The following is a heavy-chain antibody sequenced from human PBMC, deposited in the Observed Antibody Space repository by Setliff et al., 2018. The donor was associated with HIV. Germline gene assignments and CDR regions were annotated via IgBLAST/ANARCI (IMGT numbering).Heavy chain of an antibody. D-gene: IGHD3-10*01. V-gene: IGHV4-39*07. Sequence: SETLSLTCTVSGASISSTSYYWGWIRQPPGKGLEWIGSIYYSGSTYYNPSLKSRVTISVDTSKNQFFLKLTSVTAADTAVYYCAASRGIWFGDLPLNYWGQGTLVTVSS. CDR1: GASISSTSYY. CDR2: IYYSGST. J-gene: IGHJ4*02. CDR3: AASRGIWFGDLPLNY.